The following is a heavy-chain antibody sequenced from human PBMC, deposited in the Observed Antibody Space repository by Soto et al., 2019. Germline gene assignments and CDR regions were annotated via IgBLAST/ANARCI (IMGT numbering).Heavy chain of an antibody. Sequence: AVNGPCEASRDTLAAYSMHWVRQAPKPLLDWIGWFNPNSGDAVYAEKFQGRVTLTRDTSISTAYMELSSLRSDDTALYYCAREASAVLALDYWGQGPLLTVSS. CDR2: FNPNSGDA. D-gene: IGHD6-19*01. J-gene: IGHJ4*02. CDR1: RDTLAAYS. V-gene: IGHV1-2*02. CDR3: AREASAVLALDY.